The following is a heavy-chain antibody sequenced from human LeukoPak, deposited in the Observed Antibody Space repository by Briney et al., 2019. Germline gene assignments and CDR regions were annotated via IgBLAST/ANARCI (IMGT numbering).Heavy chain of an antibody. D-gene: IGHD6-19*01. CDR1: GDTFNNYD. CDR2: MNPKNGKK. CDR3: AKGFEQWLTKFDY. V-gene: IGHV1-8*02. Sequence: ASVKVSCKGSGDTFNNYDINWVRQAPGQGLEWMGWMNPKNGKKGNPQKFQGRVTMTTNNPITTAYMELSSLSSEDTAVYYCAKGFEQWLTKFDYWGQGTLVTVSS. J-gene: IGHJ4*02.